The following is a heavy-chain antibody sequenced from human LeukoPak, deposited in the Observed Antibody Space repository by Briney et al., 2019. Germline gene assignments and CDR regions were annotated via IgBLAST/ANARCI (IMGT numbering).Heavy chain of an antibody. J-gene: IGHJ4*02. Sequence: GGSLRLSCAASGFTSSSYSMNWVRQAPGKGLEWVSSISSSSSYIYYADSVKGRFTISRDNAKNSLYLQMNSLRAEDTAVYYCAVPRGGELLDYWGQGTLVTVSS. V-gene: IGHV3-21*01. D-gene: IGHD1-26*01. CDR1: GFTSSSYS. CDR2: ISSSSSYI. CDR3: AVPRGGELLDY.